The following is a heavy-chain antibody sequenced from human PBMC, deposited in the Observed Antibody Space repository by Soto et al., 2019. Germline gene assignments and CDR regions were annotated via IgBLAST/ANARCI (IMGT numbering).Heavy chain of an antibody. CDR1: GGSFSSYY. J-gene: IGHJ5*02. CDR3: ARLGRQQLVRRNWFDL. CDR2: ITHSGST. V-gene: IGHV4-34*01. D-gene: IGHD6-13*01. Sequence: PSETLSLTCAVYGGSFSSYYWSWIRQPPGKGLEWIGEITHSGSTNYNPSLKSRVTISVDTSKNQFSLKLSSVTAADTAVYYCARLGRQQLVRRNWFDLRGKGTLVTVSS.